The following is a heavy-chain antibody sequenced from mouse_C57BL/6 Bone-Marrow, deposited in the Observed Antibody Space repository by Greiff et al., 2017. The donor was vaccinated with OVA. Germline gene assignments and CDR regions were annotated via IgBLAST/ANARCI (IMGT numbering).Heavy chain of an antibody. V-gene: IGHV14-4*01. CDR3: ISFITTVVVHWYFDV. J-gene: IGHJ1*03. D-gene: IGHD1-1*01. CDR1: GFNIKDDY. Sequence: EVQLQQSGAELVRPGASVKLSCTASGFNIKDDYMHWVKQRPEQGLEWIGWIDPENGDTEYASKFQGKATITADTSSNTAYLPLSSLTSEDTAVYYCISFITTVVVHWYFDVWGTGTTVTVSS. CDR2: IDPENGDT.